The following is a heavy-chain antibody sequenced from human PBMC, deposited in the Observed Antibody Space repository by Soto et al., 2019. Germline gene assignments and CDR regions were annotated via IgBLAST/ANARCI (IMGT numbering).Heavy chain of an antibody. V-gene: IGHV4-31*03. CDR3: ASSPDYYYDGMDV. J-gene: IGHJ6*04. Sequence: QVQLQESGPGLVKPSQTLSLTCTVSGGSISSGGYYWSWIRQHPGKVLEWIGYIYYSGSTYYNPSLKSRFTISVATSKNQFSLKLSSVTAADTAVYYCASSPDYYYDGMDVWGKGTTVTVSS. CDR2: IYYSGST. CDR1: GGSISSGGYY.